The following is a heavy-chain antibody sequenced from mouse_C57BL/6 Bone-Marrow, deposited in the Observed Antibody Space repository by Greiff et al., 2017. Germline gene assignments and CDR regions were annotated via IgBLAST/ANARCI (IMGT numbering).Heavy chain of an antibody. J-gene: IGHJ3*01. Sequence: VQLQQPGAELVMPGASVKLSCKASGYTFTSYWMHWVKQRPGQGLEWIGEIDPSDIYTNYNQKFKGKSTLTVDKSSSTAYMQLSSLTSEDSAVYYCARDGYYPPWFAYWGQGTLVTVSA. D-gene: IGHD2-3*01. CDR2: IDPSDIYT. V-gene: IGHV1-69*01. CDR3: ARDGYYPPWFAY. CDR1: GYTFTSYW.